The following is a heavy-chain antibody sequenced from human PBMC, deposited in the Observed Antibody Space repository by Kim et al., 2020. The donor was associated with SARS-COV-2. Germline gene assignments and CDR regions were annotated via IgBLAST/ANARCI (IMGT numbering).Heavy chain of an antibody. V-gene: IGHV4-59*01. Sequence: YNPPRKSRVTISVVTSEHQFSLKLSSVTAADTAVYYCARNPDSSGWYFDYWGQGTLVTVSS. D-gene: IGHD6-19*01. CDR3: ARNPDSSGWYFDY. J-gene: IGHJ4*02.